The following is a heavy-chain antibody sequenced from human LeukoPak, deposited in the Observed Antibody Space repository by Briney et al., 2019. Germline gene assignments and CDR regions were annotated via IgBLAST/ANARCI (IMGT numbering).Heavy chain of an antibody. CDR2: IYHSGST. D-gene: IGHD6-13*01. Sequence: SGTLSLTCAVSGGSISSSNWWSWVRQPPVKGLEWIGEIYHSGSTNYNPSLKSRVTISVDKSKNQFSMKLSSVTAADTAVYYCASDSSSRKFDYWGQGTLVTVSS. CDR1: GGSISSSNW. J-gene: IGHJ4*02. CDR3: ASDSSSRKFDY. V-gene: IGHV4-4*02.